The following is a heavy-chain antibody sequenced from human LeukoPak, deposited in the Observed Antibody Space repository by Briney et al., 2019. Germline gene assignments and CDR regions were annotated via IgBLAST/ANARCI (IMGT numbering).Heavy chain of an antibody. Sequence: GESLKISCKGSGHSFTSYWIGWVRQMPGKGLEWMGIIHPGDSDTRYSPSLQGQVTISADKSINTAYLQWSSLKASDTAMYYCARRDDSSAYSRGAFDIWGQGTMVTVSS. CDR1: GHSFTSYW. CDR3: ARRDDSSAYSRGAFDI. D-gene: IGHD3-22*01. CDR2: IHPGDSDT. V-gene: IGHV5-51*01. J-gene: IGHJ3*02.